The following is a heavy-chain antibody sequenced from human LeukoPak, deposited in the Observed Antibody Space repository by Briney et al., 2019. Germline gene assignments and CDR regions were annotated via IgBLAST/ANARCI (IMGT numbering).Heavy chain of an antibody. V-gene: IGHV3-21*01. Sequence: GGSLRLSCAASGFTFSSYAMNWVRQAPGKGLEWVSSITSSSNYIYYASSVRGRFTISRDNAKNSLYLQMNSLRAEDTAVYYCARDLRLWGQGTLVTVSS. J-gene: IGHJ4*02. CDR1: GFTFSSYA. CDR3: ARDLRL. CDR2: ITSSSNYI.